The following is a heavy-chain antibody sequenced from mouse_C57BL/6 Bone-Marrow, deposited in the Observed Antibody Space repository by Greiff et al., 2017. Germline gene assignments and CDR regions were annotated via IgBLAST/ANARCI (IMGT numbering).Heavy chain of an antibody. V-gene: IGHV5-4*01. Sequence: EVHLVESGGGLVKPGGSLTLSCAASGFTFSSYAMSWVRQTPEKRLEWVATISDGGSYTYYPDNVKGRFTISRDNAKNNLYLQMSHLKSEDTAMYYWARDDCWGQGTTLTVAS. CDR2: ISDGGSYT. CDR3: ARDDC. J-gene: IGHJ2*01. CDR1: GFTFSSYA.